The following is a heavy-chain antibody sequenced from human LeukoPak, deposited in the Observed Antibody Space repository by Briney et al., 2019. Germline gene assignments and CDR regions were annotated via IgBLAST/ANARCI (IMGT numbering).Heavy chain of an antibody. V-gene: IGHV3-74*01. Sequence: GSLRLSCAASGFTFSMYWMYWVRQAPGKGLVWVSRINGDGSNTGYADSVRGRFTVSRDNARNTLYLQVNSLRGEDTALYYCARDRNSSPADWGQGTLVTVSS. CDR1: GFTFSMYW. D-gene: IGHD4-11*01. CDR2: INGDGSNT. CDR3: ARDRNSSPAD. J-gene: IGHJ4*02.